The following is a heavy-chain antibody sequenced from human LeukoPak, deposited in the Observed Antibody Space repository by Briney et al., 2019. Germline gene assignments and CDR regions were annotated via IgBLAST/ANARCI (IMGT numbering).Heavy chain of an antibody. D-gene: IGHD3-22*01. CDR2: INHSGST. Sequence: SETLSLTCAVYGGSFSGYYWSWIRQPPGKGLEWIGEINHSGSTNYNPSLKSRVTISVDTSKNQFSLKLSSVTAADTAVYYCASRAHYDSSGYRYYFDYWGQGTLVTVSS. V-gene: IGHV4-34*01. J-gene: IGHJ4*02. CDR1: GGSFSGYY. CDR3: ASRAHYDSSGYRYYFDY.